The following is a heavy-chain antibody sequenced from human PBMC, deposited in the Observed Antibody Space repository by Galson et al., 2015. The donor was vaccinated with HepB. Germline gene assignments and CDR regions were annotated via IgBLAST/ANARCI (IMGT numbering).Heavy chain of an antibody. Sequence: SLRLSCAASGFTFRSYGMHWVRQAPGKRLEWMSIISYDGDKKYYADSVKGRFTISRDNSKNTLYLQMNSLRAEDTAVYYCATMGAYYGDGGDDAFDIWGQGTMVTVSS. D-gene: IGHD4-17*01. CDR3: ATMGAYYGDGGDDAFDI. J-gene: IGHJ3*02. CDR1: GFTFRSYG. CDR2: ISYDGDKK. V-gene: IGHV3-30*03.